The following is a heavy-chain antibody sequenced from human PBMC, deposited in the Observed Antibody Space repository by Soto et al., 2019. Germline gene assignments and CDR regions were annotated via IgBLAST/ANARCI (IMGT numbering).Heavy chain of an antibody. Sequence: ETRSLTGPVSVGYIGVYYVGWIRQPAGKGLEWVGRVYSTGSTFYNPSLKSPVTISVDTSKNQFSLRLTSVTAADTALYYCARIDRSGWTPNFFDSWGQGTLVTVSS. CDR2: VYSTGST. J-gene: IGHJ4*02. CDR1: VGYIGVYY. V-gene: IGHV4-4*07. CDR3: ARIDRSGWTPNFFDS. D-gene: IGHD6-19*01.